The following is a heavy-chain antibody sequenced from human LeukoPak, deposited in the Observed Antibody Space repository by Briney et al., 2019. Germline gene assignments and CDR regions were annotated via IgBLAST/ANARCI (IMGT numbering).Heavy chain of an antibody. CDR3: AREPAAIENYYFDY. CDR2: ISYDGSNK. V-gene: IGHV3-30-3*01. Sequence: GGSLRLSCAASGFTFSSYAMHWVRQAPGKGLEWVAVISYDGSNKYYADSVKGRFTISRDNSKNTLYLQMNSLRAEDTAVYYCAREPAAIENYYFDYWGQGTLVTVSS. J-gene: IGHJ4*02. CDR1: GFTFSSYA. D-gene: IGHD2-2*02.